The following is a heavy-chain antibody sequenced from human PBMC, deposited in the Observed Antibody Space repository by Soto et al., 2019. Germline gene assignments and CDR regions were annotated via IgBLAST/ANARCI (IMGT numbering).Heavy chain of an antibody. Sequence: EVQLVESGGGLIQPGGSLRLSCAASGFTVSSNYMSWVRQAPGKGLEWVSVIYSGGSTYYADSVKGRFTISRDNSKNTLYLQMNSLRAEDTAVYYCARDRRRYYYGSGTDYGMDVWGQGTTVTVSS. J-gene: IGHJ6*02. CDR2: IYSGGST. V-gene: IGHV3-53*01. CDR1: GFTVSSNY. D-gene: IGHD3-10*01. CDR3: ARDRRRYYYGSGTDYGMDV.